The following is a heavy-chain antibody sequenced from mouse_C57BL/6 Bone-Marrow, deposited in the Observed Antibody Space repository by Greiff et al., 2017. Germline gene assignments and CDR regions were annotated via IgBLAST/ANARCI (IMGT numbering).Heavy chain of an antibody. D-gene: IGHD2-12*01. V-gene: IGHV1-69*01. Sequence: VQLQQPGAELVMPGASVKLSCKASGYTFTSYWMHWVKQRPGQGLEWIGEIDPSDSYTNYNQKFKGKSTLTVDKSSSTAYMQLSSLTSEDSAVYYCARVLLLPFAYWGQGTTLTVSS. J-gene: IGHJ2*01. CDR2: IDPSDSYT. CDR1: GYTFTSYW. CDR3: ARVLLLPFAY.